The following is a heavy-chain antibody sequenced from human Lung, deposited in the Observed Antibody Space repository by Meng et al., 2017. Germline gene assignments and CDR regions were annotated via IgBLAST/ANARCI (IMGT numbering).Heavy chain of an antibody. D-gene: IGHD4-11*01. J-gene: IGHJ4*02. CDR3: ARGPTTMAHDFDY. Sequence: QWGQRVFVPSGTLALSCVVAGGSFSDYYWIWIRQPPGKGLEWIGEINHSGSTNYNPSLESRATISVDTSQNNLSLKLSSVTAADSAVYYCARGPTTMAHDFDYWGQGTLVTVSS. V-gene: IGHV4-34*01. CDR1: GGSFSDYY. CDR2: INHSGST.